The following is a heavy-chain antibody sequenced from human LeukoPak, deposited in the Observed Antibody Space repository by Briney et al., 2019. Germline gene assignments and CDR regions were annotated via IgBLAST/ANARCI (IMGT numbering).Heavy chain of an antibody. CDR2: IYYSGST. Sequence: SETLSLTCTVSGGSISSSSNYWGWIRQPPGKGLEWIGSIYYSGSTYYNPSLKSRVTISVDTSKNQFSLKLSSVTAADTAVYYCARSGFAGITMIVVVINPFDYWGQGTLVTVSS. J-gene: IGHJ4*02. CDR1: GGSISSSSNY. CDR3: ARSGFAGITMIVVVINPFDY. D-gene: IGHD3-22*01. V-gene: IGHV4-39*01.